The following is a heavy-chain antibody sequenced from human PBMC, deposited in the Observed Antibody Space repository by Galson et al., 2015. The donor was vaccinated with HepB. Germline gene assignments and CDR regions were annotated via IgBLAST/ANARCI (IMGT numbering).Heavy chain of an antibody. CDR3: AREFNIVVVPAAIDYYYYGMDV. CDR1: GYTFTSYD. CDR2: MNPNSGNT. V-gene: IGHV1-8*01. J-gene: IGHJ6*02. D-gene: IGHD2-2*01. Sequence: SVKVSCKASGYTFTSYDINRVRQATGQGLEWMGWMNPNSGNTGYAQKFQGRVTMTRNTSISTAYMELSSLRSEDTAVYYCAREFNIVVVPAAIDYYYYGMDVWGQGTTVTVSS.